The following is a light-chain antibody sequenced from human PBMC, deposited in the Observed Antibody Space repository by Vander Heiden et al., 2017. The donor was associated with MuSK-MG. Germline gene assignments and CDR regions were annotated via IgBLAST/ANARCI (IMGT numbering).Light chain of an antibody. Sequence: QSDLTQPASVSGSPGQSITISCTGASRDVGNYNLVSWYQRHPGKAPKLIIYEVSKRPSGVSNRFSGSKSGNTASLTISGLQAEDAGDYYCCSYAGTDTYVVFGGGTKLTVL. V-gene: IGLV2-23*02. CDR3: CSYAGTDTYVV. J-gene: IGLJ2*01. CDR1: SRDVGNYNL. CDR2: EVS.